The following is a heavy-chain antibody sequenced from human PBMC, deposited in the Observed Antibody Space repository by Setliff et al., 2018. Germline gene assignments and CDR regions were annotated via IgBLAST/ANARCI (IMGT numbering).Heavy chain of an antibody. D-gene: IGHD3-16*01. CDR3: ARDGGEY. CDR1: GFTFSIYS. Sequence: PGGSLRLSCAASGFTFSIYSMSWVRQAPGKGLEWVANIKQDGSEKYYVDSVKGRFTISRDNAKNSLYLQMNSLRADDTAVYYCARDGGEYWGQGTLVPSPQ. J-gene: IGHJ4*02. V-gene: IGHV3-7*01. CDR2: IKQDGSEK.